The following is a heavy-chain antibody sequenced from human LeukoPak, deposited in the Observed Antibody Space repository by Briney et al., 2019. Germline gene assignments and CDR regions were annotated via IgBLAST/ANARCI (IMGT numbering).Heavy chain of an antibody. Sequence: PGGSLRLSCAASGFTFSSYAMHWVRQAPGKGLEWVAVIWYDGSNKYYADSVKGRFTISRDNSKNTLYLQMNSLRAEDTAVYYCARDRIVGATRGGDFDYWGQGTLVTVSS. D-gene: IGHD1-26*01. V-gene: IGHV3-33*08. CDR3: ARDRIVGATRGGDFDY. J-gene: IGHJ4*02. CDR2: IWYDGSNK. CDR1: GFTFSSYA.